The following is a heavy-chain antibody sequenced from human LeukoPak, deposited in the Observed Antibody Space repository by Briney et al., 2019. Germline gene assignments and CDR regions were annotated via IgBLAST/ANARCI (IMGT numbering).Heavy chain of an antibody. CDR2: IYRDGST. V-gene: IGHV3-66*01. J-gene: IGHJ4*02. CDR1: GFTVSSNF. D-gene: IGHD6-13*01. CDR3: ARDRIAAAGTPQH. Sequence: PGGSLRLSCAASGFTVSSNFMTWVRQAPGKGLEWVSVIYRDGSTYYADSVKGRFTISRDNSKNTLYLQMNGLRAEDTAVYYCARDRIAAAGTPQHWGQGTLVTVSS.